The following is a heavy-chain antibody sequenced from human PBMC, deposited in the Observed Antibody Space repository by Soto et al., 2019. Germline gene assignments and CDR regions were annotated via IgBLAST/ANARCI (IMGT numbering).Heavy chain of an antibody. CDR2: ITFDGNNE. CDR1: GFTFRNYG. V-gene: IGHV3-30*18. D-gene: IGHD4-17*01. Sequence: QVQLVESGGGVVQPGRSLRLSCTASGFTFRNYGMHWVRQAPGKGLEWVAVITFDGNNEYYSGSVKGRFTISRDNFKDTLYLQMNGLRAEDTAVYYCAKDLPETTVTTPGSWGQGTLVTVSS. J-gene: IGHJ5*02. CDR3: AKDLPETTVTTPGS.